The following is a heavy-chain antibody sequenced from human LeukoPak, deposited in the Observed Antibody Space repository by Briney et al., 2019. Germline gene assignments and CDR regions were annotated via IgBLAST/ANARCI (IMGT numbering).Heavy chain of an antibody. CDR3: AGKSSGWYGDAFDI. J-gene: IGHJ3*02. D-gene: IGHD6-19*01. CDR2: INHSGST. Sequence: PSETLSLTCAVYGGSFSGYYWRWIRQPPGKGLEWIGEINHSGSTNYNPSLKSRVTISVDTSKNQFSLKLSSVTAADTAVYYCAGKSSGWYGDAFDIWGQGTMVTVSS. CDR1: GGSFSGYY. V-gene: IGHV4-34*01.